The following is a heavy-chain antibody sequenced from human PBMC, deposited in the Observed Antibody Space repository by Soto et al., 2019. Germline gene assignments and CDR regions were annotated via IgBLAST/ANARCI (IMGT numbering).Heavy chain of an antibody. D-gene: IGHD2-15*01. J-gene: IGHJ4*02. CDR2: IYYSGST. Sequence: PSETLSLTCTVSGGSVSSGSYYWSWIRQPPGKGLEWIGYIYYSGSTNYNPSLKSRVTISVDTSKNQFSLKLSSVTAADTAVYYCARTVVVAATRYFDYWGKGILVTL. V-gene: IGHV4-61*01. CDR3: ARTVVVAATRYFDY. CDR1: GGSVSSGSYY.